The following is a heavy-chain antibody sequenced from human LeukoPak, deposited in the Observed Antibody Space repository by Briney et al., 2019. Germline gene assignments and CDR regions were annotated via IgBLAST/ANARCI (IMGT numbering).Heavy chain of an antibody. CDR3: AKVGPGDTKNVFDI. CDR2: ISYDGSNK. D-gene: IGHD1-26*01. V-gene: IGHV3-30*18. CDR1: GFTFSSYG. J-gene: IGHJ3*02. Sequence: GGSLRLSCAASGFTFSSYGMHWVRQAPVKGLEWVAVISYDGSNKYYADSVKGRFTISRDNSKNTLYLQMNSLRAEDTAVYYCAKVGPGDTKNVFDIWGQGTMVTVSS.